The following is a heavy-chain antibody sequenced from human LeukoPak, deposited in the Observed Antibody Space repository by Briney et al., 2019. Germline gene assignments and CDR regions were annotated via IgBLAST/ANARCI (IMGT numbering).Heavy chain of an antibody. J-gene: IGHJ3*02. V-gene: IGHV3-23*01. CDR2: ITGSGGGI. Sequence: GGSLRLSCGASGFTFSSYGMNWVRQAPGKGLEWVSGITGSGGGIYYADSVKGRFTISRDNSENTLYLQMNSLRAEDTAVYYCARGDKDSYYYGSAERQLRAFDIWSQGTMVTVSS. D-gene: IGHD3-10*01. CDR3: ARGDKDSYYYGSAERQLRAFDI. CDR1: GFTFSSYG.